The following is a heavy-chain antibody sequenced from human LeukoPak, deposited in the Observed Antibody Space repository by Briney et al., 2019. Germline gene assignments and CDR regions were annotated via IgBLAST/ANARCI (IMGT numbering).Heavy chain of an antibody. CDR2: ISYDGSNK. D-gene: IGHD4-17*01. CDR1: GFTFSSYA. Sequence: GGSLRLSCAASGFTFSSYAMHRVRQAPGKGLEWVAVISYDGSNKYYADSVKGRFTISRDNSKNTLYLQMNSLRAEDTAVYYCARDPLAYGANSFDYWGQGTLVTVSS. CDR3: ARDPLAYGANSFDY. J-gene: IGHJ4*02. V-gene: IGHV3-30-3*01.